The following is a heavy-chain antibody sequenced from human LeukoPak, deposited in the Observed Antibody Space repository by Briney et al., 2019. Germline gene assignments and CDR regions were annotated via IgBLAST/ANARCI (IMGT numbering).Heavy chain of an antibody. J-gene: IGHJ4*02. CDR1: GFTFSSYA. D-gene: IGHD3-22*01. V-gene: IGHV3-23*01. CDR2: ISGSGGST. CDR3: AKENGYYYDSSVLLGY. Sequence: PGGSLRLSCAASGFTFSSYAMSWVRQAPGKGLEWVSAISGSGGSTYYADSVKGRFTISRDNSKNTLYLQMNSLRAEDTAAYYCAKENGYYYDSSVLLGYWGQGTLVTVSS.